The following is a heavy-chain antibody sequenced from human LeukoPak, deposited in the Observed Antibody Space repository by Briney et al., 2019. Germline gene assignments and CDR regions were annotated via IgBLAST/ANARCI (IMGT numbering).Heavy chain of an antibody. J-gene: IGHJ6*03. D-gene: IGHD3-3*01. CDR1: GGTFSSYA. CDR3: AGGDYDFWSGYAPAPDYYYYYMDV. V-gene: IGHV1-69*05. Sequence: ASVKVSCKASGGTFSSYAISWVRQAPGQGLEWMGGIIPIFGTANFAQKFQGRVTITTDESTSTAYMELSSLRSEDTAVYYCAGGDYDFWSGYAPAPDYYYYYMDVWGKGTTVTVSS. CDR2: IIPIFGTA.